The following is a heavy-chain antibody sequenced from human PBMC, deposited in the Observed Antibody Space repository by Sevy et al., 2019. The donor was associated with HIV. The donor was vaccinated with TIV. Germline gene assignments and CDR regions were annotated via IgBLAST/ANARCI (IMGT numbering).Heavy chain of an antibody. V-gene: IGHV3-21*01. D-gene: IGHD4-17*01. CDR2: ITRSSSYI. CDR3: ARAHGDYVGGYYFDY. J-gene: IGHJ4*02. CDR1: GFTFSLYS. Sequence: GGSLRLSCAASGFTFSLYSLNWVRQAPGKGLEWVSSITRSSSYIYYTDSVKGRFTISRDNAKNSLYLQMNSLRVEDTAVYYCARAHGDYVGGYYFDYWGQGALVTVSS.